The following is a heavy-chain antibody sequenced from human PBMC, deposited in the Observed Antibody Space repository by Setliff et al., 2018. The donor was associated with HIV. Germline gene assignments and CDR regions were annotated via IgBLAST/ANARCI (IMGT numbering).Heavy chain of an antibody. CDR1: GDSMSNSGYY. Sequence: PSETLSLTCTVSGDSMSNSGYYWSWLRQSPGKGLEWIGSFYQSGNIYYNPSLKSRVTISVDTSKNQFSLRLTSVTAADTAVYYCARGGRSWFQNFHGAFDVWGQGTMVTVSS. CDR2: FYQSGNI. J-gene: IGHJ3*01. V-gene: IGHV4-39*07. CDR3: ARGGRSWFQNFHGAFDV. D-gene: IGHD3-16*01.